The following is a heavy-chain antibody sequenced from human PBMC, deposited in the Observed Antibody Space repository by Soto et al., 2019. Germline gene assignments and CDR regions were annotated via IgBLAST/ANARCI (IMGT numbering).Heavy chain of an antibody. CDR2: IHSSGST. Sequence: QVQLQESGPGLVKPSQTLSLTCTVSGCAISSGDYYWSWIRQPPGKVLEWLGYIHSSGSTYYNPSLKRRVTISVDTSKNQCALKLSSVTAADTAVYYCARHGYCSSTRCYAGGAWFDPWGQGTLVTVSS. V-gene: IGHV4-30-4*01. CDR1: GCAISSGDYY. J-gene: IGHJ5*02. CDR3: ARHGYCSSTRCYAGGAWFDP. D-gene: IGHD2-2*03.